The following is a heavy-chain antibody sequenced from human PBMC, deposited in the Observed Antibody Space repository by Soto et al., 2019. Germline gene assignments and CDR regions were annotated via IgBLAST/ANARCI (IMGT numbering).Heavy chain of an antibody. CDR3: AKDMSKITMVRGVRAPSYFDY. Sequence: GGSLRLSCAASGFTFSSYAMSWVRQAPGKGLEWVSAISGSGGSTYYADSVKGRFTISRDNSKNTLYLQMNSLRAEDTAVYYCAKDMSKITMVRGVRAPSYFDYWGQGTLVTVSS. J-gene: IGHJ4*02. CDR2: ISGSGGST. V-gene: IGHV3-23*01. CDR1: GFTFSSYA. D-gene: IGHD3-10*01.